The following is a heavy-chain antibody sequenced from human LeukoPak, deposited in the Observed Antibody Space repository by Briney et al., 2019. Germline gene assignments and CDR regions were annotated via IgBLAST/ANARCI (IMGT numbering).Heavy chain of an antibody. CDR3: ARDTFQYSGYDYYFDY. V-gene: IGHV3-7*03. CDR2: IKQDGSEK. Sequence: PGGSLRLSSAASGFTFSSYWMSWVRQAPGKGLEWVANIKQDGSEKYYVDSVKGRFTISRDNAKNSLYLQMNSLRAEDTAVYYCARDTFQYSGYDYYFDYWGQGTLVTVSS. CDR1: GFTFSSYW. D-gene: IGHD5-12*01. J-gene: IGHJ4*02.